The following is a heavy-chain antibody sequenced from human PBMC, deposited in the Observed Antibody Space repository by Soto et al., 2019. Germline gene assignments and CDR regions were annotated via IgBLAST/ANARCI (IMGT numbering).Heavy chain of an antibody. V-gene: IGHV1-69*01. CDR2: IIPIFGTA. CDR3: ASSSAYYYYGMDV. CDR1: GGTFSSYA. J-gene: IGHJ6*02. Sequence: QVQLVQSGAEVKKPGSSVNVSCKASGGTFSSYAISCVRQAPGQVLEWMGGIIPIFGTANYAQKFQGRVTITADESTSTAYMELSSLRSEDTAVYYCASSSAYYYYGMDVWGQGTTVTVSS. D-gene: IGHD6-6*01.